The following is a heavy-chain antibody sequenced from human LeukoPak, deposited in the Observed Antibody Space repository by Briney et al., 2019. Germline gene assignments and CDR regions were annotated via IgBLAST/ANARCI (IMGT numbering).Heavy chain of an antibody. J-gene: IGHJ4*02. CDR3: AKEVPSYYDSRGFDY. CDR2: ISGSGGST. V-gene: IGHV3-23*01. Sequence: GGSLRLSCAASGFTFSSYSMNWVRQAPGKGLEWVSAISGSGGSTYYADSVKGRFTISRDNSKNTLYLQMNSLRAEDTAVYYCAKEVPSYYDSRGFDYWGQGTLVTVSS. CDR1: GFTFSSYS. D-gene: IGHD3-22*01.